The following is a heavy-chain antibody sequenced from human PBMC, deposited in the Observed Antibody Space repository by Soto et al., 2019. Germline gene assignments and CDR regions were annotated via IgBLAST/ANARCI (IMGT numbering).Heavy chain of an antibody. CDR2: IYHSDNT. J-gene: IGHJ4*02. CDR3: ARGGETYYDFWSGFSPIDY. CDR1: GGSISSSNW. V-gene: IGHV4-4*02. Sequence: PSETLSLTCAVSGGSISSSNWWSWVRQPPGKGLEWIGEIYHSDNTNYNPSLKSRVTISVDTSKNQFSLKLTSVTAADTAVYFCARGGETYYDFWSGFSPIDYWGQGALVTVSS. D-gene: IGHD3-3*01.